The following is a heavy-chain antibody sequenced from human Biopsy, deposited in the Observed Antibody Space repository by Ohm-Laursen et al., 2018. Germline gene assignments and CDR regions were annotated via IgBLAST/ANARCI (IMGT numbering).Heavy chain of an antibody. V-gene: IGHV1-8*01. Sequence: ASVTVSCKASGYTFTNYDINWVRQAPGQGPEWMGWVNPNSGNTGYAQKFQGRVAMTRSTSISTAYMELSSLTSEDTAVYYCAREPFGQQLGPFDYWGQGALFIVSS. CDR3: AREPFGQQLGPFDY. CDR2: VNPNSGNT. D-gene: IGHD6-13*01. CDR1: GYTFTNYD. J-gene: IGHJ4*02.